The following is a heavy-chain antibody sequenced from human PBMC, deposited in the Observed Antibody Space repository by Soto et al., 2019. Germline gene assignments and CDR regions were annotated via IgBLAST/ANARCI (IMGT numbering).Heavy chain of an antibody. CDR1: GGTFNSYT. CDR2: IIPVYGRS. CDR3: TRSGGYSYKHAFDH. J-gene: IGHJ5*02. V-gene: IGHV1-69*06. Sequence: SVKVSCKASGGTFNSYTINWVRLAPGQGLEWMGAIIPVYGRSTYAQMFQGRVTFTADKSTNTIYMELSSLRSDDTAVYFCTRSGGYSYKHAFDHWGQGTLVTVSS. D-gene: IGHD5-18*01.